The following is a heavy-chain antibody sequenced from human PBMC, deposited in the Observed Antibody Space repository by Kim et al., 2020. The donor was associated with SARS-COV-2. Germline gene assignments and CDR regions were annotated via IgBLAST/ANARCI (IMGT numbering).Heavy chain of an antibody. V-gene: IGHV5-51*01. CDR2: IYPGDSDT. J-gene: IGHJ4*02. Sequence: GESLKISCKASGYNFTDYWVAWVRQIPGKGLECMGIIYPGDSDTKYSPSFQGRVTISADKSISAAYLQWSSLKASDTAMYYCARHEKHCTPDVCYHTALDYWGQGTLVTVSS. D-gene: IGHD2-8*01. CDR1: GYNFTDYW. CDR3: ARHEKHCTPDVCYHTALDY.